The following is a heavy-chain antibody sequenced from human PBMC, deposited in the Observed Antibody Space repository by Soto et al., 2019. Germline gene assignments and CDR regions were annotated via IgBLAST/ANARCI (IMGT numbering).Heavy chain of an antibody. CDR2: IKQDGSET. D-gene: IGHD3-10*01. V-gene: IGHV3-7*04. CDR3: ARDPTYGSGTSQACGMDV. Sequence: EVQLVESGGGLVQPGGSLRLSCAASGFTLNTYWMTCVRQAPGKGLGWVDNIKQDGSETYYVDSVKGRFTISIDNAKNSLYLQMNSLGAEDSAVYYCARDPTYGSGTSQACGMDVWGQGTTVTVSS. J-gene: IGHJ6*02. CDR1: GFTLNTYW.